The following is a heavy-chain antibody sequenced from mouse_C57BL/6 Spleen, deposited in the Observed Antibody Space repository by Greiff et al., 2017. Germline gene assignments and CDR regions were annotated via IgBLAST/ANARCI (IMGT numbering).Heavy chain of an antibody. D-gene: IGHD1-3*01. Sequence: QVQLQQPGAELVKPGASVKMSCKASGYTFTSYWITWVKQRPGQGLVWIGDIYPGSGSTNYNEKFKSKATLTVDTSSSTAYMQLISLTSEDAAIYYVPRVYTGSGDYWSQGTTLTVSS. CDR2: IYPGSGST. J-gene: IGHJ2*01. CDR1: GYTFTSYW. V-gene: IGHV1-55*01. CDR3: PRVYTGSGDY.